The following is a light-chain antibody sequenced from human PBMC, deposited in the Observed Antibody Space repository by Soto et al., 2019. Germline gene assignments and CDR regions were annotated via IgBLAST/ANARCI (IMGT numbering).Light chain of an antibody. CDR2: AAS. CDR3: QQSYTTPQSWT. V-gene: IGKV1-39*01. Sequence: DIQMTQSPSSLSASVGDRVTITCRASQSISTFLNWYQQKPGKAPKLLIYAASTLQSGVPSGFSGGGSGTDFALTISSLQPEDFATYFCQQSYTTPQSWTFGQGTKVEIK. J-gene: IGKJ1*01. CDR1: QSISTF.